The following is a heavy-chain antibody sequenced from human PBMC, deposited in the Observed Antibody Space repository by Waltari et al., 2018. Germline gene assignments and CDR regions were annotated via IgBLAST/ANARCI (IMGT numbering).Heavy chain of an antibody. J-gene: IGHJ5*02. D-gene: IGHD3-3*01. V-gene: IGHV4-34*01. CDR1: GGSFSGYY. CDR3: ARGRGRFLEWLSRGWFDP. CDR2: INHSGST. Sequence: QVQLQQWGAGLLKPSETLSLTCAVYGGSFSGYYWSWLRQPPGKGLEWIGEINHSGSTNYNPSLKSRVTISVDTSKNQFSLKLSSVTAADTAVYYCARGRGRFLEWLSRGWFDPWGQGTLVTVSS.